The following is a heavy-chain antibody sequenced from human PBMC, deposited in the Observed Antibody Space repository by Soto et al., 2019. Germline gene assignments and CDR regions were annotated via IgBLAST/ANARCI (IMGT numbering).Heavy chain of an antibody. D-gene: IGHD6-6*01. J-gene: IGHJ5*02. CDR1: GCSISSGDYY. Sequence: SETLSLTCTVSGCSISSGDYYWSWFRQPPGKGLEWIGYIYHSGSTYYNPSLKSRVTISVDTSKNQFSLKLSSVTAADTAVYYCARERPDGARLDPWGQGTLVTVS. CDR3: ARERPDGARLDP. V-gene: IGHV4-30-4*01. CDR2: IYHSGST.